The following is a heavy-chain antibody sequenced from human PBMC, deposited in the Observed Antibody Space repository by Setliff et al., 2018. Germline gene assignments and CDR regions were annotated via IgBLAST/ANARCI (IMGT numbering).Heavy chain of an antibody. D-gene: IGHD5-18*01. CDR3: ARHAIQLWFRALDYFDY. CDR2: IYYRGST. V-gene: IGHV4-38-2*01. Sequence: SETLSLTCAVSGYSISSGYNWGWIRQPPGKGLEWIGSIYYRGSTSYNSSLKSRVSISVDTSKNQFSLKLSSVTAADTAVYYCARHAIQLWFRALDYFDYWGQGTLVTVPQ. J-gene: IGHJ4*02. CDR1: GYSISSGYN.